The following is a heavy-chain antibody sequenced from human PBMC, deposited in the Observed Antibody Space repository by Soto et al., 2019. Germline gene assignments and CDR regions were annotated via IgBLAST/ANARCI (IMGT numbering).Heavy chain of an antibody. V-gene: IGHV3-23*01. CDR2: ISGSGGST. D-gene: IGHD6-13*01. Sequence: PSETLSLTCTVSGGSISSSSYYWGWIRQAPGKGLEWVSAISGSGGSTYYADSVKGRFTISRDNSKNTLYLQMNSLRAEDTAVYYCAKDFPRIAAARKHAFDIWGQGTMVTVSS. J-gene: IGHJ3*02. CDR1: GGSISSSSYY. CDR3: AKDFPRIAAARKHAFDI.